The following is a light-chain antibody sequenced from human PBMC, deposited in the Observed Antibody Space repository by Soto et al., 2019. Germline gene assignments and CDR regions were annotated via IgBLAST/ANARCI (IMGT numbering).Light chain of an antibody. CDR2: AAS. CDR1: ESIDNW. V-gene: IGKV1-5*01. J-gene: IGKJ1*01. Sequence: DIQVTQSPSTLSASLGDAVTITCRASESIDNWLAWYQQKPGKAPKLPIFAASTLVRGVPSKFSGRGSGTEFTLTISSLQADDFATYYCQQYHTDWTFGQGTKVDIK. CDR3: QQYHTDWT.